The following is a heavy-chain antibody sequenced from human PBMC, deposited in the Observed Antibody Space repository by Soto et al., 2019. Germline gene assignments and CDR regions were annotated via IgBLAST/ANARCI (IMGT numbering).Heavy chain of an antibody. J-gene: IGHJ4*02. Sequence: EVQLLESGGGLVQPGGSLRLSCAASGVTFSSYAMTWVRQAPGKGLEWVSSISGTGGTTYYADSAKGRFTISRDNSKNTLYLQMNSLRADDTAVYYWASDVVVVITTTRPPPDYWGQGTLVTVSS. CDR1: GVTFSSYA. D-gene: IGHD2-15*01. V-gene: IGHV3-23*01. CDR2: ISGTGGTT. CDR3: ASDVVVVITTTRPPPDY.